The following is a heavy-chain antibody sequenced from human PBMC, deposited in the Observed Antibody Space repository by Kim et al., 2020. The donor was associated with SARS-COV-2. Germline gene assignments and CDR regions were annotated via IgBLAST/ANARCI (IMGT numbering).Heavy chain of an antibody. J-gene: IGHJ4*02. CDR1: GYTFTSYA. V-gene: IGHV1-3*01. D-gene: IGHD3-10*01. CDR2: INAGNGNT. Sequence: ASVKVSCKASGYTFTSYAMHWVRQAPGQRLEWMGWINAGNGNTKYSQKFQGRVTVTRDTSASTAYMELSSLRSEDTAVYYCARAIGTMVRDYWGQGTLVTVSS. CDR3: ARAIGTMVRDY.